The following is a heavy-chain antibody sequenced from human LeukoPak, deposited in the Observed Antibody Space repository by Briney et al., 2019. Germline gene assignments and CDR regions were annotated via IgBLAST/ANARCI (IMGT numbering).Heavy chain of an antibody. J-gene: IGHJ2*01. CDR1: GLTFSSYG. CDR3: AKEDGRSGWSLDL. CDR2: IPYDGTNK. V-gene: IGHV3-30*02. Sequence: GGSLRLSCAASGLTFSSYGMHWVRQAPGKGLEWVAFIPYDGTNKYYADSVKGRFSISRDNSKNTLYLQMNSLRAEDTAVYYCAKEDGRSGWSLDLWGRGTLVTVSS. D-gene: IGHD6-19*01.